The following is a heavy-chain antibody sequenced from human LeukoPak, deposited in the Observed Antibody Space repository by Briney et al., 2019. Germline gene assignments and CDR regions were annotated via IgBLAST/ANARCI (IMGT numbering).Heavy chain of an antibody. CDR1: GGSFSGYY. D-gene: IGHD2-15*01. J-gene: IGHJ6*03. CDR3: ARDRGEYCSGGSCYYALTGYYYYMDV. CDR2: INHSGST. V-gene: IGHV4-34*01. Sequence: SETLSLTCAVYGGSFSGYYWSWIRQPPGKGLEWIGEINHSGSTNYNPSLKSRVTISVDTSKNQFSLKVSSVTAADTAVYYCARDRGEYCSGGSCYYALTGYYYYMDVWGKGTTVTVSS.